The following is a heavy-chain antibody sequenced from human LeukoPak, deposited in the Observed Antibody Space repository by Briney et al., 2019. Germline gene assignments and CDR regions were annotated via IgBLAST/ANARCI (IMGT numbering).Heavy chain of an antibody. D-gene: IGHD6-13*01. CDR1: GFTFSSYG. J-gene: IGHJ5*02. V-gene: IGHV3-23*01. CDR2: ISGSGGST. Sequence: GGSLRLSCAASGFTFSSYGMSWVRQAPGKGLEWVSAISGSGGSTYYADSVKGRFTISRDNSKNTLYLQMNSLRAEDTAVYYCARDVRGGSSWYGNWFDPWGQGTLVTVSS. CDR3: ARDVRGGSSWYGNWFDP.